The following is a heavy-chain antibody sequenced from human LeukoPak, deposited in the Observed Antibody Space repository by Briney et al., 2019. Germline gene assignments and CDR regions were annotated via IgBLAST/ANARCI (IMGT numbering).Heavy chain of an antibody. Sequence: GRSLRLSCAASGCTFSTYSMNWVRQAPGKGLEWVSYISSSSGSMYYADSVKGRFTISRDNARNSLYLQMNSLRAEDTAVYYCARQNAAGYYYYFDSWGQGTLVTVSS. V-gene: IGHV3-48*01. D-gene: IGHD3-22*01. J-gene: IGHJ4*02. CDR2: ISSSSGSM. CDR1: GCTFSTYS. CDR3: ARQNAAGYYYYFDS.